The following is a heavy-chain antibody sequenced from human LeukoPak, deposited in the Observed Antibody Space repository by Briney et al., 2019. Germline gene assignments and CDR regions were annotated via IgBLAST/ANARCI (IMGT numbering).Heavy chain of an antibody. CDR2: IKQDGSQK. D-gene: IGHD6-19*01. CDR1: GFTFSSSW. J-gene: IGHJ4*02. CDR3: ARGGYSSGWYYGY. Sequence: QSGGSLRLSCAAPGFTFSSSWMSWVRQAPEKGLEWVAHIKQDGSQKYYVDSVRGRFTISRDNTKNSVYLQMNSLRAEDTAVYYCARGGYSSGWYYGYWGQGTLVTVSS. V-gene: IGHV3-7*01.